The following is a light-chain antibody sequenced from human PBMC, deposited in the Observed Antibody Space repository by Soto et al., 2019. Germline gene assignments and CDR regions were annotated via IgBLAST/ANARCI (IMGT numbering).Light chain of an antibody. CDR1: QSVGSN. J-gene: IGKJ1*01. Sequence: EIVMTQSPATLSVSPGERATLSCRASQSVGSNLAWYQQRPGQAPRLLIYGASTRATGIQARFSGSGSGTDFTLTISSLQSEDFAVYYCQQYNTRPPWTFGQGTKVEI. V-gene: IGKV3-15*01. CDR2: GAS. CDR3: QQYNTRPPWT.